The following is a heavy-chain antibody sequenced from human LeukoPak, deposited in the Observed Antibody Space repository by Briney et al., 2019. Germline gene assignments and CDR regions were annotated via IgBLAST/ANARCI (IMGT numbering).Heavy chain of an antibody. CDR1: GGSFSGYY. CDR3: ARGRQLYFDY. V-gene: IGHV4-34*01. Sequence: SETLSLTCAVYGGSFSGYYLSWIRQPPGKGLEWIGEINHSGSTNYNPSLKSQVTISVDASKNQFSLKLSSVTAADTAVYYCARGRQLYFDYWGQGTLVTVSS. CDR2: INHSGST. D-gene: IGHD6-13*01. J-gene: IGHJ4*02.